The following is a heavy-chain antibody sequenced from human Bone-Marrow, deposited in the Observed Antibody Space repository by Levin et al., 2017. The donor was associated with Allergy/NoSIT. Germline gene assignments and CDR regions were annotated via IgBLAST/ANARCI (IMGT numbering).Heavy chain of an antibody. CDR2: IYHSGST. Sequence: SETLSLTCAVSGYSISSGYYWGWIRQPPGKGLEWIGSIYHSGSTYYNPSLKSRVTISVDTSKNQFSLKLSSVTAADTAVYYCARGGDILTGATFYYMDVWGKGTTVTVSS. CDR3: ARGGDILTGATFYYMDV. J-gene: IGHJ6*03. D-gene: IGHD3-9*01. CDR1: GYSISSGYY. V-gene: IGHV4-38-2*01.